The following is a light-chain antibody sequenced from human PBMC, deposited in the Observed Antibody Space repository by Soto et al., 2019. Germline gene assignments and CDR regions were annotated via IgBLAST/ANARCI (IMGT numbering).Light chain of an antibody. CDR1: QAINNV. Sequence: DIQLTQSPSFLSASVGDRVIITCRASQAINNVLAWYQQKPGTAPKLLIYAASTLQSGVPSRLSGSGSGTEFTLTISSLQPDDFATYYCHQLNTFPRTFGQGTKVEIK. J-gene: IGKJ1*01. V-gene: IGKV1-9*01. CDR3: HQLNTFPRT. CDR2: AAS.